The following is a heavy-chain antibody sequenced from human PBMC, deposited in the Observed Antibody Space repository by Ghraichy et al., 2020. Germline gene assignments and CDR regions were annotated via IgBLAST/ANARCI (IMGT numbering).Heavy chain of an antibody. V-gene: IGHV1-18*01. CDR3: ARDLGYSSSWYYYYGMDV. Sequence: ASVKVSCKASGYTFTSYGISWVRQAPGQGLEWMGWITAYNGNTNYAPKLQGRVTMTTDTSTSTAYMELRSLRSDDTAVYYCARDLGYSSSWYYYYGMDVWGQGTTVTVSS. J-gene: IGHJ6*02. D-gene: IGHD6-13*01. CDR1: GYTFTSYG. CDR2: ITAYNGNT.